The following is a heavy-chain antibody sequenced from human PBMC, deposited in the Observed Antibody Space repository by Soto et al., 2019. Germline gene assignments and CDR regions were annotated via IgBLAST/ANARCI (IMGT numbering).Heavy chain of an antibody. V-gene: IGHV3-23*01. J-gene: IGHJ4*02. D-gene: IGHD4-17*01. Sequence: GGSLRLSCAASGFTFSSYAMSWVRQAPGKGLEWVSAISGSGGSTYYADSVKGRFTISRDNSKNTLYLQMNSLRAEDTAVYYCAKPDSLYEPTTGTFDYWGQGTRVTVSS. CDR3: AKPDSLYEPTTGTFDY. CDR1: GFTFSSYA. CDR2: ISGSGGST.